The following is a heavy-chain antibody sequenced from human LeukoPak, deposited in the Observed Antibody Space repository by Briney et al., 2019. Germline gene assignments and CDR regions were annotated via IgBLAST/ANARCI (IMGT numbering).Heavy chain of an antibody. CDR2: IHTSGST. V-gene: IGHV4-4*07. Sequence: PSETLSLTCSVSGGSISTYYWSWIRQPAGERLEWFAQIHTSGSTNFNPSLKSRVSISMDTPKHQFSLMISSVTAADTAIYYCAGRGLSTGWTFDYWGHGTLVTVFS. J-gene: IGHJ4*01. CDR3: AGRGLSTGWTFDY. D-gene: IGHD6-19*01. CDR1: GGSISTYY.